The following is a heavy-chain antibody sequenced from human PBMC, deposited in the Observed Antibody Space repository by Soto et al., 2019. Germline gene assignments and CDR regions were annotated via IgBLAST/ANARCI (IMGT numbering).Heavy chain of an antibody. CDR3: AKDIARLGIIPNEYSSSSAFRDYYYGMDV. D-gene: IGHD6-6*01. CDR1: GFTFDDYA. J-gene: IGHJ6*02. CDR2: ISWNSGSI. V-gene: IGHV3-9*01. Sequence: PGGSLRLSCAASGFTFDDYAMHWVRQAPGKGLEWVSGISWNSGSIGYADSVKGRFTISRDNAKNSLYLQMNSLRAEDPALYYCAKDIARLGIIPNEYSSSSAFRDYYYGMDVWGQGTTVTVSS.